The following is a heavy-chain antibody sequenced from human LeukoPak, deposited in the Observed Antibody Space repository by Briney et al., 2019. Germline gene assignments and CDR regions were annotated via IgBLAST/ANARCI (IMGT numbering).Heavy chain of an antibody. V-gene: IGHV1-2*02. CDR1: GYTFTGYY. CDR3: ASDAGRAARRATGY. CDR2: INPNSGGT. J-gene: IGHJ4*02. D-gene: IGHD6-6*01. Sequence: ASVKVSCKASGYTFTGYYMHWVRQAPGHGLEWMGWINPNSGGTNYAQKFQGRVTMTRDTSISTAYMEPSRLRSDHTAVYYCASDAGRAARRATGYWGQGTLVTVSA.